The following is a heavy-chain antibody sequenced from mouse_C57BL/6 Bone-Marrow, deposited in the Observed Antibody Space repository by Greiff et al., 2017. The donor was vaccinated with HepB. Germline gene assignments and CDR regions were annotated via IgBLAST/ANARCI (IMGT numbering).Heavy chain of an antibody. V-gene: IGHV1-80*01. CDR2: IYPGDGDP. Sequence: QVQLKESGAELVKPGASVKISCKASAYAFSSYWMNWVKQRPGKGLGGIGRIYPGDGDPNSNGKFKGKATLTADKSSSTAYMQLSSLTSEDSAVYFCAREEITTVVAKDYAMDYWGQGTSVTVSS. D-gene: IGHD1-1*01. CDR3: AREEITTVVAKDYAMDY. J-gene: IGHJ4*01. CDR1: AYAFSSYW.